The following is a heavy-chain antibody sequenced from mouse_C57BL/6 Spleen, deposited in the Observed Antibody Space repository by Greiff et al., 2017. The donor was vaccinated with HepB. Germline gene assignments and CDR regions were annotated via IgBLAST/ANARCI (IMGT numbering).Heavy chain of an antibody. D-gene: IGHD2-2*01. Sequence: ESGPGLVKPSQSLSLTCSVTGYSITSGYYWNWIRQFPGNKLEWMGYISYDGSNNYNPSLKNRISITRDTSKNQFFLKLNSVTTEDTATYYCAGYGYHWYFDVWGTGTTVTVSS. V-gene: IGHV3-6*01. J-gene: IGHJ1*03. CDR1: GYSITSGYY. CDR2: ISYDGSN. CDR3: AGYGYHWYFDV.